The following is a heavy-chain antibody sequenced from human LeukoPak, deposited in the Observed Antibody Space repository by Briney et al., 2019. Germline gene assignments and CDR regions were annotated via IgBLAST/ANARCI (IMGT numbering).Heavy chain of an antibody. Sequence: ASVKVSCKASGGTFSSYAISWVRQAPGQGLEWMGGIIPIFGTANYAQKFQGRVTITADESTSTAYMELSSLRSEDTAVYYCAREGSTVTTSWFDPWGQGTLVTVSS. CDR1: GGTFSSYA. D-gene: IGHD4-17*01. CDR2: IIPIFGTA. CDR3: AREGSTVTTSWFDP. J-gene: IGHJ5*02. V-gene: IGHV1-69*13.